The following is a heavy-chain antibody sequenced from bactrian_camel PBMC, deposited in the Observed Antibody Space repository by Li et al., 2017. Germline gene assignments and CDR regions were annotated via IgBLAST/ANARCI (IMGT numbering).Heavy chain of an antibody. CDR1: GFTFSNYD. CDR3: AKAENWWSDYAQ. V-gene: IGHV3S40*01. CDR2: INSGGGTT. Sequence: VQLVESGGGLVQPGGSLRLSCAASGFTFSNYDMRWFRQAPGLGLEWVSTINSGGGTTYYANSVKGRFTISRDNAKNTLYLQLDSLKTEDTAMYYCAKAENWWSDYAQWGQGTQVTVS. J-gene: IGHJ4*01. D-gene: IGHD4*01.